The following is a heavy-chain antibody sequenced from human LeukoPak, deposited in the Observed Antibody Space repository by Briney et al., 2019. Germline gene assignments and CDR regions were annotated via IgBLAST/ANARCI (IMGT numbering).Heavy chain of an antibody. D-gene: IGHD2-21*02. Sequence: GASVKVSCKAFGYTFTSYYMHWVRQAPGQGLEWMGIINPSGGSTSYAQKFQGRVTMTRDMSTSTVYMELSSLRSEDTAVYYCARGRVTAILDYWGQGTLVTVSS. CDR3: ARGRVTAILDY. J-gene: IGHJ4*02. CDR1: GYTFTSYY. CDR2: INPSGGST. V-gene: IGHV1-46*01.